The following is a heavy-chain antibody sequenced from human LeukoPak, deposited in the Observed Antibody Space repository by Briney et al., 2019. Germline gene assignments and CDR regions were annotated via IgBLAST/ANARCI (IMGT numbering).Heavy chain of an antibody. CDR1: GGTFSSYA. CDR3: ARARTTVTTSPDWFDP. J-gene: IGHJ5*02. CDR2: IIPTFGIA. V-gene: IGHV1-69*04. Sequence: GASVKVSCKASGGTFSSYAISWVRQAPGQGLEWMGRIIPTFGIANYAQKFQGRVTITADKSTSTAYMELSSLRSEDTAVYYCARARTTVTTSPDWFDPWGQGTLVTVSS. D-gene: IGHD4-17*01.